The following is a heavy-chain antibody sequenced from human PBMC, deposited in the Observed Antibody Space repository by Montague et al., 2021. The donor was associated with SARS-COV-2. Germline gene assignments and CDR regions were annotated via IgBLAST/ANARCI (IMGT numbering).Heavy chain of an antibody. CDR2: IYYSGST. J-gene: IGHJ3*02. Sequence: SETLSLTCTVPGGSISSSSYYWGWIRQPPGKGLEWIGSIYYSGSTYYNPSLKIRVTISVDTSKNQFSLKLSSVTAADTAVYYCARQENSSGWFKPDAFDIWGQGTMVTVSS. CDR1: GGSISSSSYY. V-gene: IGHV4-39*01. D-gene: IGHD6-19*01. CDR3: ARQENSSGWFKPDAFDI.